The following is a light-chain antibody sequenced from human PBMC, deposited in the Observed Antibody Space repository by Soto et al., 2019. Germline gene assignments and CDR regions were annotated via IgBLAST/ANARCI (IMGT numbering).Light chain of an antibody. CDR2: DAS. V-gene: IGKV1-5*01. J-gene: IGKJ4*01. CDR3: QQYNSYSLT. Sequence: DIQMTQSPSTLSASVGDRVTITCRASESISSRLAWYQQKPGKAPKILIYDASNLVSGVPSRFSGSGSGTEFTLTISSLQPDDFATYYCQQYNSYSLTFGGGTKVEIK. CDR1: ESISSR.